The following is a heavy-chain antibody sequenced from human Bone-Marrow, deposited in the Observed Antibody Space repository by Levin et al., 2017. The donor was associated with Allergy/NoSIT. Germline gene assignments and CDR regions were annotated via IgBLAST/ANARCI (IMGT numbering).Heavy chain of an antibody. CDR3: AKWDWSGRSGYPMGQ. D-gene: IGHD3-3*01. J-gene: IGHJ4*02. CDR1: GGTFSSYT. CDR2: HIPILAIK. Sequence: SVKVSCMASGGTFSSYTISWVRQAPGQGLEWMVRHIPILAIKNYAPKFQGRVTMTADKSTGTAYMELSSLRSGDTAVYYWAKWDWSGRSGYPMGQWGQGTQVTVSS. V-gene: IGHV1-69*02.